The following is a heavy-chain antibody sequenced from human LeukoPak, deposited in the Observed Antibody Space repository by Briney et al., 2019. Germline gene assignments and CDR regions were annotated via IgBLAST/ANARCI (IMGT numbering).Heavy chain of an antibody. V-gene: IGHV4-34*01. CDR2: INHSGST. J-gene: IGHJ6*02. CDR3: ARDGIAAAGRNYYYDMDV. Sequence: SETLSLTCAVYGGSFSGYYWSWIRQPPGKGLEWIGEINHSGSTNYNPSLKSRVTISVDTSKNQFSLKLSSVTAADAAVYYCARDGIAAAGRNYYYDMDVWGQGTTVTVSS. CDR1: GGSFSGYY. D-gene: IGHD6-13*01.